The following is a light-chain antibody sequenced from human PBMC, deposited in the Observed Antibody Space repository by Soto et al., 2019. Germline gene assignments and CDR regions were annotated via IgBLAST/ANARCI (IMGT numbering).Light chain of an antibody. CDR1: QSISTH. Sequence: EIVLTQSPATLSFSPREGATLSCRASQSISTHLAWYQQRPGQAPRLLLYDASNRATGIPARFSGSGSGTYFTLSIDGLEPEDFAVYYCQQRSDWPPWTFGQETKVEIK. CDR2: DAS. V-gene: IGKV3-11*01. J-gene: IGKJ1*01. CDR3: QQRSDWPPWT.